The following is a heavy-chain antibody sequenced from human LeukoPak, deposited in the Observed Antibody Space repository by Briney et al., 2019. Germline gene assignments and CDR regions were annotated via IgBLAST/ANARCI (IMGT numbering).Heavy chain of an antibody. J-gene: IGHJ4*02. CDR1: GGSISSYY. D-gene: IGHD5-18*01. CDR2: IYYSGST. CDR3: AGTMTSGYSYGDY. V-gene: IGHV4-59*01. Sequence: SETLSLTCTVSGGSISSYYWSWIRQSPGKGLEWIGYIYYSGSTNYNPSLKSRVTISVDTSKNQFSLKLSSVTAADTAVYYCAGTMTSGYSYGDYWGQGTLVTVSS.